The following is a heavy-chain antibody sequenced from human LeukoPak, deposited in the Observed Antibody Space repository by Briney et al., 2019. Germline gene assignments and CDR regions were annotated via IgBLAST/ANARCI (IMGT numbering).Heavy chain of an antibody. CDR1: GGSISSSNYY. J-gene: IGHJ3*02. D-gene: IGHD3-22*01. Sequence: SETLSLTCTVSGGSISSSNYYWGCIRQPPGKGLEWIGEIYHSGSTNYNPSLKSRVTISVDKSKNQFSLKLSSVTAADTAVYYCAREADDYYDSSGYYSPRRAFDIWGRGTMVTVSS. V-gene: IGHV4-39*07. CDR3: AREADDYYDSSGYYSPRRAFDI. CDR2: IYHSGST.